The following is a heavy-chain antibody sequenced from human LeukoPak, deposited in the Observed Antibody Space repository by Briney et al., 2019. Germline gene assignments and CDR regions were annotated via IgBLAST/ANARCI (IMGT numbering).Heavy chain of an antibody. Sequence: ASVKVSCKASGYTLTSYGVSWVRQAPGQGLEWMGWINPYNGNTNYAQKFQGRVTMTTDASTSTAYMELRSLRSDDTAVYYCARDLLPYYYGSGSSGAFDIWGHGTMVTVSS. V-gene: IGHV1-18*01. D-gene: IGHD3-10*01. CDR2: INPYNGNT. J-gene: IGHJ3*02. CDR3: ARDLLPYYYGSGSSGAFDI. CDR1: GYTLTSYG.